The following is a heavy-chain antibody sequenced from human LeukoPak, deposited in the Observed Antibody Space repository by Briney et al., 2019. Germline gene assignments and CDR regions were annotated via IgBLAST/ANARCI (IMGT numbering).Heavy chain of an antibody. J-gene: IGHJ4*02. CDR2: IRYDGRNK. D-gene: IGHD6-13*01. V-gene: IGHV3-30*02. CDR1: GFTFSSYS. Sequence: GGSLRLSCAASGFTFSSYSMNWFRQAPGKGLEGVAFIRYDGRNKYYADSVKGRFTISRDNSKNTLYLQMNSLRAEDTAVYYCARFIAAPYYFDYWGRGTLVTVSS. CDR3: ARFIAAPYYFDY.